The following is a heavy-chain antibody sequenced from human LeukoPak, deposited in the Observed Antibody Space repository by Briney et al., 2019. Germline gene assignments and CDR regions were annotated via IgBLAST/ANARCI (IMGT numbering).Heavy chain of an antibody. CDR1: GYAFTNYG. J-gene: IGHJ4*02. D-gene: IGHD5/OR15-5a*01. CDR2: ISTYNGKT. V-gene: IGHV1-18*01. CDR3: ATLVSTRYYFDC. Sequence: ASVKVSCKTSGYAFTNYGINWVRLAPGQGLEWMAWISTYNGKTNFAQKFQGRVTMTTDTSTSTAYMELRSLRSDDTAVYFCATLVSTRYYFDCWGQGTLVTVSS.